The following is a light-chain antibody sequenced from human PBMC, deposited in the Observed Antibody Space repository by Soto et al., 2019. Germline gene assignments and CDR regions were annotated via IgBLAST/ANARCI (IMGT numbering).Light chain of an antibody. Sequence: DIQMTQSPSTLSASVGDRVTITCRASQSIDIWLAWYQQTPGKAPKLLIYKASTLEIGVPSRFSGSGSGTEFTLTISSLQPDDCATYYCQQYDSYSWTFGQGTKVEIK. CDR3: QQYDSYSWT. CDR1: QSIDIW. J-gene: IGKJ1*01. CDR2: KAS. V-gene: IGKV1-5*03.